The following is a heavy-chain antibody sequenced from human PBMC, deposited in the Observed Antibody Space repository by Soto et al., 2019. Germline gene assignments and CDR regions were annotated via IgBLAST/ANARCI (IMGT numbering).Heavy chain of an antibody. CDR1: GYTFTGYY. CDR3: ARADRGSYYRPYYYYGMDV. D-gene: IGHD1-26*01. Sequence: QVQLVQSGAEVKKPGASVKVSCKASGYTFTGYYMHWVRQAPGQGLEWMGWINPNSGGTNYAQKLQGWVTMTRDTXISTAXXELSRLRSDDTAVYYCARADRGSYYRPYYYYGMDVWGQGTTVTVSS. V-gene: IGHV1-2*04. CDR2: INPNSGGT. J-gene: IGHJ6*02.